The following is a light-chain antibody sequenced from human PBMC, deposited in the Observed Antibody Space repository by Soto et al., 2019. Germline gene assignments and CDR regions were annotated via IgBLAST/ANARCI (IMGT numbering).Light chain of an antibody. CDR3: QQYNSWPRA. CDR2: GAS. CDR1: QSVTSN. Sequence: EIVMTQPPASLSVSPGEKATLSCRASQSVTSNLAWYQQKPGQAPRLLIYGASTRATGIPARFSGSGSGTEFTLTISSLQAEDFAFYYCQQYNSWPRAFGQGTKVEIK. J-gene: IGKJ1*01. V-gene: IGKV3-15*01.